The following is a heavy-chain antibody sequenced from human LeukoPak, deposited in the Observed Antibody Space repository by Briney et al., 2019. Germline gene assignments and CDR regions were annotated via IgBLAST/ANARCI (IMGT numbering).Heavy chain of an antibody. CDR3: ARSGLDYGDYLALYFDY. CDR1: GGSISSGGYY. D-gene: IGHD4-17*01. CDR2: IYYSGST. J-gene: IGHJ4*02. Sequence: PSETLSLTCTVSGGSISSGGYYRSWIRQHPGKGLEWIGYIYYSGSTYYNPSLKSRVTISVDTSKNQFSLKLSSVTAADTAVYYCARSGLDYGDYLALYFDYWGQGTLVTVSS. V-gene: IGHV4-31*03.